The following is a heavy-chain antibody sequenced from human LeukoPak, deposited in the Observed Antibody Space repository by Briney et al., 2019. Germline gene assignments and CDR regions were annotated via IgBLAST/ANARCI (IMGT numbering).Heavy chain of an antibody. CDR1: GFTISNFA. Sequence: PLGSLRLYCAASGFTISNFAMSWVRRTPGKGLQWVSSISSYGNNAYLADSVRGRFTLSTDNSNNMVYLQMNNLGVEDTAMYDCAKSYCSGGTCHSYLPYFFDYWGQGTLVTV. CDR3: AKSYCSGGTCHSYLPYFFDY. CDR2: ISSYGNNA. D-gene: IGHD2-15*01. J-gene: IGHJ4*02. V-gene: IGHV3-23*01.